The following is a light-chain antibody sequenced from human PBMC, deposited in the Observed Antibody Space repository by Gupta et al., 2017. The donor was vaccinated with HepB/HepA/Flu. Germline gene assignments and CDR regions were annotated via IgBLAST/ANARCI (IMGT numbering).Light chain of an antibody. CDR3: QRRSDWPPVT. CDR1: QSVSNY. Sequence: EIVLTQSPASLSLSPGARATLSCRASQSVSNYLAWYQHKPGQAPRLLIYDASTRATDIPARFSGSGYGTDFTLTINSREPEDCAVYYCQRRSDWPPVTFGGGTRIEVK. V-gene: IGKV3-11*01. CDR2: DAS. J-gene: IGKJ4*01.